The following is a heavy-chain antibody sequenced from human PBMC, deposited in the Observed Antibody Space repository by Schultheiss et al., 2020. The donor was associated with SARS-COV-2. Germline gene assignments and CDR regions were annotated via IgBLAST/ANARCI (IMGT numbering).Heavy chain of an antibody. Sequence: SETLSLTCAVYGGSFSGYYWSWIRQPPGKGLEWIGEINHSGSTNYNPSLKSRVTISVDTSKNQFSLKLSSVTAADTAVYYCARSNSATGWFDPWGQGTLVTVSS. D-gene: IGHD1-7*01. CDR2: INHSGST. J-gene: IGHJ5*02. CDR1: GGSFSGYY. V-gene: IGHV4-34*01. CDR3: ARSNSATGWFDP.